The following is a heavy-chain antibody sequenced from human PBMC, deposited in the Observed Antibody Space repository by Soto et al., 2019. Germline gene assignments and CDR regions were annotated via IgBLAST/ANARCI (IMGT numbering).Heavy chain of an antibody. CDR3: ARDANDYVPLNYGMDV. CDR1: GGSISSGGYY. J-gene: IGHJ6*02. D-gene: IGHD4-17*01. CDR2: IYYSGST. Sequence: QVQLQESGPGLVKPSQTLSLTCTVSGGSISSGGYYWSWIRQHPGKGLEWIGYIYYSGSTYYNPSLKSRVTISVDTSKNQFSLKLSSVTAADTAVYYCARDANDYVPLNYGMDVWGQGTTVTVSS. V-gene: IGHV4-31*03.